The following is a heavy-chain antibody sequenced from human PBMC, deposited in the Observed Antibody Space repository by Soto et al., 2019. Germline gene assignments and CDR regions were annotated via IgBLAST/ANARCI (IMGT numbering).Heavy chain of an antibody. D-gene: IGHD3-22*01. CDR2: INPSGST. CDR3: ASTVQTIYYDSSGSRGYAFDI. Sequence: ASVKVSCKASGYTFTSYYMHWVRQAPGQGLEWMGIINPSGSTSYAQKFQGRVTMARDTSTSTVYMELSSLRSEDTAVYYCASTVQTIYYDSSGSRGYAFDIWGQGTMVTVSS. CDR1: GYTFTSYY. J-gene: IGHJ3*02. V-gene: IGHV1-46*01.